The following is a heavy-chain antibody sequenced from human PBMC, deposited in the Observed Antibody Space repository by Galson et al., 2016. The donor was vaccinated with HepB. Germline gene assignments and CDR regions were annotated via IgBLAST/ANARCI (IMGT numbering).Heavy chain of an antibody. V-gene: IGHV3-30*18. CDR2: ISYDGSPK. D-gene: IGHD3-9*01. Sequence: LRLSCAASGFTFSSYAMHWVRQAPGKGLEWVAVISYDGSPKYYAASVKGRFTISRDNSKNTLSLQMNSLRAEDTAVYYCAKNDILAGYSAFDYWGQGTLVTVSS. CDR1: GFTFSSYA. CDR3: AKNDILAGYSAFDY. J-gene: IGHJ4*02.